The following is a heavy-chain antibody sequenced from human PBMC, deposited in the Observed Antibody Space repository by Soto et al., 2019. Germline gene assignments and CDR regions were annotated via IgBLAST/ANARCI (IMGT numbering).Heavy chain of an antibody. CDR3: ARDGPGYGGNSYFDY. CDR1: GFTFSSYG. CDR2: IWYDGSNK. V-gene: IGHV3-33*01. J-gene: IGHJ4*02. D-gene: IGHD2-21*01. Sequence: PGGSLRLSCAASGFTFSSYGMHWVRQAPGKGLEWVAVIWYDGSNKYYADSVKGRFTISRDNSKNTLYLQMNSLRAEDTAVYYCARDGPGYGGNSYFDYWGQGTLVTSPQ.